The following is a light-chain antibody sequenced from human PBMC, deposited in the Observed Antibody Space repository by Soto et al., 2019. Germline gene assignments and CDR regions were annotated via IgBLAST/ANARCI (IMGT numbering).Light chain of an antibody. CDR3: MEALQTPLT. Sequence: DIVMTQSPLSLPVTPGEPASISCRSSQSLLHTNGYNYLDWYLQKPGQSPQLLTYLGSNRASRVPDRFSGSGSGTDFTLKISRVEAEDVGVYYCMEALQTPLTFGPGTKVDIK. J-gene: IGKJ3*01. V-gene: IGKV2-28*01. CDR2: LGS. CDR1: QSLLHTNGYNY.